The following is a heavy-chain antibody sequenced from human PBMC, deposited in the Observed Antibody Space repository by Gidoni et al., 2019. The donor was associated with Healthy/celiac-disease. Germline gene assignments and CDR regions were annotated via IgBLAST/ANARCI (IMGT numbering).Heavy chain of an antibody. Sequence: EVQLVESGGGLVKPGGSLRLSCAASGFHFSNAWMSWVRQAPGKGLEWVGRIKSKTDGGTTDYAAPVKGRFTISRDDSKNTLYLQMNSLKTEDTAVYYCTTDLRWGAFDIWGQGTMVTVSS. V-gene: IGHV3-15*01. CDR1: GFHFSNAW. CDR2: IKSKTDGGTT. CDR3: TTDLRWGAFDI. D-gene: IGHD4-17*01. J-gene: IGHJ3*02.